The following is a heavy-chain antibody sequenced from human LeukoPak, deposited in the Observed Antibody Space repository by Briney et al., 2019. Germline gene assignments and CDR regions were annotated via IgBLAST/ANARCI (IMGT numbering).Heavy chain of an antibody. V-gene: IGHV1-2*06. CDR3: ARESFAIAAAGSYSIGWYGNYYYMDV. D-gene: IGHD6-19*01. CDR2: INPNSGGT. J-gene: IGHJ6*03. CDR1: GYTFTGYY. Sequence: ASVKVSCKASGYTFTGYYMHWVRQAPGQGLEWMGRINPNSGGTNYAQKFQGRVTMTRDTSISTAYMELSRLRSDDTAVYYCARESFAIAAAGSYSIGWYGNYYYMDVWGKGTTVTVSS.